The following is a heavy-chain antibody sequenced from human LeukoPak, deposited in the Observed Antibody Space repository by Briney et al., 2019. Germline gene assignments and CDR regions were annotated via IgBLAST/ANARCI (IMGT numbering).Heavy chain of an antibody. Sequence: PGGSLRLSCAASEFTFSSYAMQWVRQAPGKGLEWVSAISGSGGDTYYADSVKGRFTISRDNAKNSLYLQMNSLRDEDTAMYYCANDDYFDYWGQGTLVTVSS. CDR3: ANDDYFDY. V-gene: IGHV3-23*01. CDR1: EFTFSSYA. CDR2: ISGSGGDT. J-gene: IGHJ4*02.